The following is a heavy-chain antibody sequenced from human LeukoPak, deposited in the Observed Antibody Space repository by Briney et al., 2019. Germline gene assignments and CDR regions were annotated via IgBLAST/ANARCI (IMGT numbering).Heavy chain of an antibody. V-gene: IGHV3-66*02. CDR3: ARDVGGMATGYFDY. D-gene: IGHD5-12*01. J-gene: IGHJ4*02. CDR1: GLTVSSNF. Sequence: GGSLRLSCAASGLTVSSNFMSWVRQAAGKGLEWVSVIHSDGRTFYADTVKGRFTVSRDNSNDMLFLQMNSLRAEDTAVYYCARDVGGMATGYFDYWGQGTPVTVSS. CDR2: IHSDGRT.